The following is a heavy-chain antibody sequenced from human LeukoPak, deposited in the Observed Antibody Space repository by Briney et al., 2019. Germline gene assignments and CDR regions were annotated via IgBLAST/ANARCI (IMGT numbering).Heavy chain of an antibody. CDR3: ARHAVGWFGELAQYYFDY. CDR1: GYTVTSYG. J-gene: IGHJ4*01. CDR2: ISAYNGNT. Sequence: GASVKVSCKASGYTVTSYGISWVRQAPGQGLEWLGCISAYNGNTNYAQKLQGRVTMTTDTSTSTVYMELRSLRSVDTAVYYCARHAVGWFGELAQYYFDYWGHGALVTVPS. V-gene: IGHV1-18*01. D-gene: IGHD3-10*01.